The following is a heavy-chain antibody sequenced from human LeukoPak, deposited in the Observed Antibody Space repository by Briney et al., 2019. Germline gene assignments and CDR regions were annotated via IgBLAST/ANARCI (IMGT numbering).Heavy chain of an antibody. J-gene: IGHJ6*03. CDR2: IIPSLGTA. CDR1: GGTFSSYA. Sequence: SVKVSCKASGGTFSSYAISWVRQAPGQGLEWMGGIIPSLGTANYAQKFKGRVTITADKSTSTAYLELSSLRSEDTAVYYCARDRIAVAGRKYYYYMDVWGKGTTVTVSS. V-gene: IGHV1-69*06. CDR3: ARDRIAVAGRKYYYYMDV. D-gene: IGHD6-19*01.